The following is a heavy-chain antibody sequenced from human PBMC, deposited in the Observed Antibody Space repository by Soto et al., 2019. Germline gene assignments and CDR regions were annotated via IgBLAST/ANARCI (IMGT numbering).Heavy chain of an antibody. CDR3: ARADGGNSNFDY. D-gene: IGHD2-21*02. Sequence: SETLSLTCTVSGGSSSSYYWSWIRQPPGKGLEWIGYIYYSGSTNYNPSLKSRVTISVDTSKNQFSLKLSSVTAADTAVYYCARADGGNSNFDYWGQGTLVTVSS. V-gene: IGHV4-59*01. J-gene: IGHJ4*02. CDR1: GGSSSSYY. CDR2: IYYSGST.